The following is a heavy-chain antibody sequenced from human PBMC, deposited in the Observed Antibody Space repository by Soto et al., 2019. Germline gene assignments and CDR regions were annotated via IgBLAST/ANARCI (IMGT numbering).Heavy chain of an antibody. Sequence: EVQFLESGGGLVQPGGSLRLSCAASGFTFNNYAMSWVRQAPGKGLEWVSAISGSGGSTYDADSVNGPVTISRDNSEKTMYLQMNSLSAEYTALDDCAREVNGYDYSDLDYWGQGTLVTVSS. CDR2: ISGSGGST. CDR1: GFTFNNYA. V-gene: IGHV3-23*01. J-gene: IGHJ4*02. D-gene: IGHD3-16*01. CDR3: AREVNGYDYSDLDY.